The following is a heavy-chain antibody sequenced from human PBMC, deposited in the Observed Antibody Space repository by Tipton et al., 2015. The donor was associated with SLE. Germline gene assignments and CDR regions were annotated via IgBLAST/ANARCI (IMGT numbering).Heavy chain of an antibody. Sequence: TLSLTCTVSGDSITYHYWGWVRQPAGKGLEWIGHIYSSGSTSYNPSLKSRVTMSVDTSKNQFSLKLSSVTAADTAVYYCARVSGLYSRSSGADHWGQGTLVTVSS. CDR2: IYSSGST. V-gene: IGHV4-4*07. CDR1: GDSITYHY. D-gene: IGHD6-6*01. J-gene: IGHJ4*02. CDR3: ARVSGLYSRSSGADH.